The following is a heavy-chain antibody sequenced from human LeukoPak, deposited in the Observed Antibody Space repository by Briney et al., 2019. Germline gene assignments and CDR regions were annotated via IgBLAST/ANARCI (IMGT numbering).Heavy chain of an antibody. CDR2: ISSSSSYI. J-gene: IGHJ4*02. V-gene: IGHV3-21*01. D-gene: IGHD6-19*01. CDR3: ARDPRAVADQGRGDY. CDR1: GFTFSSYR. Sequence: NAGGSLRLSCAASGFTFSSYRMTWVRQAPGKGLEWVSSISSSSSYIYYADSVKGRFTISRDDAKNSLFLQMNSLTVEDTALYYCARDPRAVADQGRGDYWGQGTLVTVSS.